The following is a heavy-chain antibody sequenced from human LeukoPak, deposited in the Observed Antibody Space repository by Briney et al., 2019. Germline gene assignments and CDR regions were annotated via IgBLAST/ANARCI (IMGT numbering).Heavy chain of an antibody. CDR1: GGTFSSYA. J-gene: IGHJ4*02. CDR3: ARIRRNCSGGSCCTLDY. V-gene: IGHV1-69*05. Sequence: SVKVSCKASGGTFSSYAISWVPQAPGQGLEWVGGIIPIFGTANYAQKFQGRVTITTDESTSTAYMEPSSLRSEDTGVYYCARIRRNCSGGSCCTLDYWGRGTLVTVSS. D-gene: IGHD2-15*01. CDR2: IIPIFGTA.